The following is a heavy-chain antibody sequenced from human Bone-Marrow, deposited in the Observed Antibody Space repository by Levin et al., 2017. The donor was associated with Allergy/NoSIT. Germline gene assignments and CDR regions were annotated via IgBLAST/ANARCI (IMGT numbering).Heavy chain of an antibody. V-gene: IGHV4-31*03. J-gene: IGHJ6*02. Sequence: PSETLSLTCTVSGDSITRGDNYWSWIRQYPGKGLEWIGFISYSGHAHYNPSLKSRLSMSLDTSKNQFSLSLTSVTVADTAVYYCARDECAWFGECYGMDDWGQGTTVIVSS. CDR1: GDSITRGDNY. CDR3: ARDECAWFGECYGMDD. D-gene: IGHD3-10*01. CDR2: ISYSGHA.